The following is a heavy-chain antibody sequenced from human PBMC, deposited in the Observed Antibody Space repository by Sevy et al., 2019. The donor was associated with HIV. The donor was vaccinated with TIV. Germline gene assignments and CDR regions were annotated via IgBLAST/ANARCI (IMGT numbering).Heavy chain of an antibody. V-gene: IGHV1-18*04. Sequence: ASVKFSCKASGYTFTSYGISWVRQAPGQGLEWMGWISAYNGNTNYAQKLQGRVTMTTDTSTSTAYMELRSLRSDDTAVYYCARAVVVPAAIKGDIWFDPWGQGTLVTVSS. D-gene: IGHD2-2*01. CDR3: ARAVVVPAAIKGDIWFDP. CDR2: ISAYNGNT. J-gene: IGHJ5*02. CDR1: GYTFTSYG.